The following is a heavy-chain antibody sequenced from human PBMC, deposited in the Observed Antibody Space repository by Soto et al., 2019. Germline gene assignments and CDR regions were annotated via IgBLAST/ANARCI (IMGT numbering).Heavy chain of an antibody. D-gene: IGHD2-2*01. V-gene: IGHV4-4*02. Sequence: PSETRSLTCAFSGFSISSCNWWSWVRQPPGKGLEWIGEIYHSGSTNYNPSLKSRVTISVDKSENQFSLKLSSVTAADTAVYYCASLPATSDFDYWGQGTLVTVS. CDR1: GFSISSCNW. J-gene: IGHJ4*02. CDR2: IYHSGST. CDR3: ASLPATSDFDY.